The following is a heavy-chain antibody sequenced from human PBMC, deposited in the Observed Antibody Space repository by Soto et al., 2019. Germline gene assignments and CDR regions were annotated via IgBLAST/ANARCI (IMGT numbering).Heavy chain of an antibody. CDR2: TSYAGSNK. J-gene: IGHJ4*02. CDR3: ASPIVVVTQRH. Sequence: RLSYTASGFTFSSYSMHWVPQAPGKGLEWVAVTSYAGSNKYYAHSAKGRFTISRDNSKNRLYLQMNSLRAEDTAVYYCASPIVVVTQRHWGQGTLVTVSS. D-gene: IGHD2-21*02. V-gene: IGHV3-30-3*01. CDR1: GFTFSSYS.